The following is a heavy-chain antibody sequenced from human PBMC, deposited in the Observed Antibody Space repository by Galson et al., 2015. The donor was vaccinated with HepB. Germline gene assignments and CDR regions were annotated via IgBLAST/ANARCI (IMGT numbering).Heavy chain of an antibody. CDR1: GSSFTSYW. D-gene: IGHD1-14*01. J-gene: IGHJ4*02. Sequence: QSGAEVKTPGESLRISCKGSGSSFTSYWISWVRQMPGKGLEWMGRIDPSDSYTSYSPSFQGRVTISADRSISTAYLQWSSLKASDTAMYYCASHTEKSGGPFDYWGQGTLVTVSS. V-gene: IGHV5-10-1*01. CDR2: IDPSDSYT. CDR3: ASHTEKSGGPFDY.